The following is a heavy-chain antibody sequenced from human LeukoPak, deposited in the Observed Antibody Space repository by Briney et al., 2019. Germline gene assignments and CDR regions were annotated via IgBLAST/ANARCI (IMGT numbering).Heavy chain of an antibody. Sequence: GGSLRLSCAASGFTVSNNYMIWFRQAPGKGLEWVSLIYSGGRTYYADSVKGRFTISRDSSKNTLYLQMNSLRAEDTAVYYCARDRRCTGNICSGAWGQGTLVTVSS. CDR3: ARDRRCTGNICSGA. CDR2: IYSGGRT. J-gene: IGHJ5*02. D-gene: IGHD2-8*02. CDR1: GFTVSNNY. V-gene: IGHV3-66*01.